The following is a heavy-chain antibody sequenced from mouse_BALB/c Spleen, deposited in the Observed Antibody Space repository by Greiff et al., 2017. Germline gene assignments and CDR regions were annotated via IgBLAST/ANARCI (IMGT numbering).Heavy chain of an antibody. D-gene: IGHD2-10*02. CDR2: ISSGGSYT. V-gene: IGHV5-6*01. Sequence: VQLLQSGGDLVKPGGSLKLSCAASGFTFSSYGMSWVRQTPDKRLEWVATISSGGSYTYYPDSVKGRFTISRDNAKNTLYLQMSSLKSEDTAMYYCARPKYGNYEDAMDDWGQGTSVTVSS. CDR1: GFTFSSYG. CDR3: ARPKYGNYEDAMDD. J-gene: IGHJ4*01.